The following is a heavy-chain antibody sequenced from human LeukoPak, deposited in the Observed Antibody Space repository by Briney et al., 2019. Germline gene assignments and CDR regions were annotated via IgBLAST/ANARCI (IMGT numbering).Heavy chain of an antibody. V-gene: IGHV3-21*01. D-gene: IGHD2-21*02. Sequence: GGSLRLSCAASGFTFSSYSMNWVRQAPGKGLEWVSSIGSSSSYIYYADSVKGRFTISRDNAKNSLYLQMNSLRAEDTAVYYCARVKGCGGDCYYRDDAFDIWGQGTMVTVSS. CDR3: ARVKGCGGDCYYRDDAFDI. J-gene: IGHJ3*02. CDR1: GFTFSSYS. CDR2: IGSSSSYI.